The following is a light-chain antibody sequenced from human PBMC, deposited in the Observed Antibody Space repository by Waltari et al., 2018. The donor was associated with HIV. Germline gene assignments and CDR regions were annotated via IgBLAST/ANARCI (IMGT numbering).Light chain of an antibody. CDR1: TSDVGAYDY. CDR2: EVT. V-gene: IGLV2-14*01. J-gene: IGLJ2*01. CDR3: SSYTNINTVV. Sequence: QSALTQPASVSGSPGQSITISCTGATSDVGAYDYVSWYQQHPGKAPKLIIYEVTNRRSGVSNRFSGSKSGITASLTISGLQTEDEADYYCSSYTNINTVVFGGGTKLTVL.